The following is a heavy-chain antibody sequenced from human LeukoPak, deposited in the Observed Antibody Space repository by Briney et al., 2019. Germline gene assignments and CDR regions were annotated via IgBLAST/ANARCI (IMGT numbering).Heavy chain of an antibody. CDR1: GGSVISVGYY. Sequence: SETLSLTCTVSGGSVISVGYYWSWIWQPPGKGVEWIGYIYYSGSTTYNPSLKSRVTISVDTSKNKFSLRLSSVTAADTAVYYCARVPISTTARGYFDYWGQGTLVTVSS. CDR3: ARVPISTTARGYFDY. J-gene: IGHJ4*02. CDR2: IYYSGST. D-gene: IGHD4-17*01. V-gene: IGHV4-61*08.